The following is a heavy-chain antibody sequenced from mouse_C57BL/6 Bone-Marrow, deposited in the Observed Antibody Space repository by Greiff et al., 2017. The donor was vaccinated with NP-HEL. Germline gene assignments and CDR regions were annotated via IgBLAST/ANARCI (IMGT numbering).Heavy chain of an antibody. CDR2: IHPNSGST. J-gene: IGHJ1*03. D-gene: IGHD1-1*01. CDR3: VYYYWYFDV. CDR1: GYTFTSYW. Sequence: QVQLQQPGAELVKPGASVKLSCKASGYTFTSYWMHWVKQRPGQGLEWIGMIHPNSGSTNYNEKFKSKATLTVDKSSSTAYMQRSSLTSEDSAVYYCVYYYWYFDVWGTGTTVTVSS. V-gene: IGHV1-64*01.